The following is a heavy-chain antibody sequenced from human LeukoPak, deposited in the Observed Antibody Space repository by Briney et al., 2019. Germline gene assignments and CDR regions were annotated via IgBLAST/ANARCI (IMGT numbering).Heavy chain of an antibody. CDR3: ARGGEYEYRLTRSEVFDY. Sequence: PGGSLRLSCAASGFTFSSYAMSWVRQAPGKGLEWVSAISGSGGSTYYADSVKGRFTISRDNSKNTLYLQMNSLRAEDTAVYYCARGGEYEYRLTRSEVFDYWGQGTLVTVSS. CDR2: ISGSGGST. J-gene: IGHJ4*02. V-gene: IGHV3-23*01. D-gene: IGHD2-2*01. CDR1: GFTFSSYA.